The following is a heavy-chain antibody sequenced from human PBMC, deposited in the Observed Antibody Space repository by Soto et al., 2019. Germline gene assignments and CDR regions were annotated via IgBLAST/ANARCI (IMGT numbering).Heavy chain of an antibody. CDR2: IHNSVST. J-gene: IGHJ4*02. CDR3: ARSRYSGSYFFDD. V-gene: IGHV4-30-4*01. CDR1: GGSISSGDYY. Sequence: SETLSLTCTVSGGSISSGDYYWSWIRQPPGKGLEWIAYIHNSVSTHYNPSLKSRVTISVDTSKNQFSLKLSSVTAADTAVYYFARSRYSGSYFFDDSGQGILVTVSS. D-gene: IGHD1-26*01.